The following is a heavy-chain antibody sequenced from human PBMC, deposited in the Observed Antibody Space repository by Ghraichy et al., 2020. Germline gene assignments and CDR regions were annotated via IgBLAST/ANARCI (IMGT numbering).Heavy chain of an antibody. V-gene: IGHV3-23*01. J-gene: IGHJ6*02. CDR3: AKASSSSYYYYDLDV. CDR2: ISGSGAIT. CDR1: GFTFATYA. Sequence: GGSLRLSCAASGFTFATYAMNWVRQGPGKGLEWVSAISGSGAITYYADSVKGRFTISRDNSKNTLYLQMNSLRAEDTAVYYCAKASSSSYYYYDLDVWGQGTTVTVSS. D-gene: IGHD6-6*01.